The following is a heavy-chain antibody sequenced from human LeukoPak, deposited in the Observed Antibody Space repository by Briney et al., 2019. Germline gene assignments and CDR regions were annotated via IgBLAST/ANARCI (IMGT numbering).Heavy chain of an antibody. V-gene: IGHV3-48*03. CDR2: ISSSASTI. CDR3: AELGITMIGGV. J-gene: IGHJ6*04. Sequence: GGSLRLSCAASGFTFSSYEMNWVRQAPGKGLEWISYISSSASTIYYADSVKGRFTISRDDANNSLYLQMNSLRAEDTAVYYCAELGITMIGGVWGKGTTVTISS. CDR1: GFTFSSYE. D-gene: IGHD3-10*02.